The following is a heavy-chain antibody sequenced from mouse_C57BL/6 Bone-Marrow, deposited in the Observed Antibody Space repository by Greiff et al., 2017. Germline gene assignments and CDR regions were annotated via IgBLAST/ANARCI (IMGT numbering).Heavy chain of an antibody. D-gene: IGHD1-1*01. V-gene: IGHV1-50*01. CDR1: GYTFTSYW. Sequence: QVQLQQPGAELVKPGASVKLSCKASGYTFTSYWMQWVKQRPGQGLEWIGEIDPSDSYTNYNQKFKGKATLTVDTSSSTAYMQLSSLTSEDSAVYYCASYGSSPRAMDYWGQGTSVTVSS. CDR2: IDPSDSYT. J-gene: IGHJ4*01. CDR3: ASYGSSPRAMDY.